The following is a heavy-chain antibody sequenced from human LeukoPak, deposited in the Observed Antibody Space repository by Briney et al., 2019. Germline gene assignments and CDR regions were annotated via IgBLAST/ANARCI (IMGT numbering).Heavy chain of an antibody. CDR1: GGSFSGYY. Sequence: PSETLSLTCAVYGGSFSGYYWSWIRQPPGKGLEWIGEINHSGSTNYNPSLKSRVTISVDTSKNQFSLKLSSVTAADTAVYYCSSTDAFGIWAKGQWSPSLQ. D-gene: IGHD5/OR15-5a*01. J-gene: IGHJ3*02. CDR2: INHSGST. CDR3: SSTDAFGI. V-gene: IGHV4-34*01.